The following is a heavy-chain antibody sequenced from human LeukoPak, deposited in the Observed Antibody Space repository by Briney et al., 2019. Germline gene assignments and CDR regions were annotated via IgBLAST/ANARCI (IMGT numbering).Heavy chain of an antibody. V-gene: IGHV4-59*01. CDR3: ARAGGFAGXMDV. D-gene: IGHD3-16*01. CDR2: IYYSWST. J-gene: IGHJ6*03. CDR1: GGSISSYY. Sequence: SETLSLTCTVSGGSISSYYWSWIRQPPGKGLEGIGYIYYSWSTNYNPSLKSRVTISVDTSKNQFSLKLSSVTAADTAVYYCARAGGFAGXMDVWGXXXTVTISS.